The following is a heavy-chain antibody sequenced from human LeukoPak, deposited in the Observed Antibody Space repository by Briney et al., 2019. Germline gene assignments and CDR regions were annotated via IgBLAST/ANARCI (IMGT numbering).Heavy chain of an antibody. Sequence: GSLRLSCTVSGFTVSSNSMSWVRQPPGKGLEWIGYIYYSGSTNYNPSLKSRVTFSVDTSKNQFSLKLISVTAADTAVYYCARVKGVVTAILDYWGQGTLVTVSS. D-gene: IGHD2-21*02. CDR1: GFTVSSNS. V-gene: IGHV4-59*02. CDR3: ARVKGVVTAILDY. J-gene: IGHJ4*02. CDR2: IYYSGST.